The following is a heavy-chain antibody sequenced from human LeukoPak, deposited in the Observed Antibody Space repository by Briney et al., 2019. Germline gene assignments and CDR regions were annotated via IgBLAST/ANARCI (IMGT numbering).Heavy chain of an antibody. J-gene: IGHJ4*02. CDR3: AIGYDYGDYEGLDY. V-gene: IGHV3-48*03. Sequence: GGSLRLSCAASGFTFSSYEMNWVRQAPGKGLEWVSYISSSGSTIYYADSVKGRFTISRDNAKNSLYLQMNSLTAEDTAVYYCAIGYDYGDYEGLDYWGQGTLVTVSS. CDR2: ISSSGSTI. CDR1: GFTFSSYE. D-gene: IGHD4-17*01.